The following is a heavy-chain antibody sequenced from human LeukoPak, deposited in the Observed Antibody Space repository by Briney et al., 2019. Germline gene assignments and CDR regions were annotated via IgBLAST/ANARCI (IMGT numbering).Heavy chain of an antibody. CDR2: IKQDGSEK. V-gene: IGHV3-7*01. CDR1: GFTFSSYW. Sequence: PGGSLRLSCAASGFTFSSYWMSWVRQAPGKGLEWVANIKQDGSEKYYVDSVKGRFTISRDNAKNSLYLQMNSLRAEDTAVYYCAREREGGNTYHFDYWGQGTLVTVSS. D-gene: IGHD2/OR15-2a*01. CDR3: AREREGGNTYHFDY. J-gene: IGHJ4*02.